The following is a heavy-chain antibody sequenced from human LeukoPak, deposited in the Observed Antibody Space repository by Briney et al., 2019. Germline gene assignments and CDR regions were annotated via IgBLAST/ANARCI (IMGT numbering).Heavy chain of an antibody. V-gene: IGHV3-74*01. J-gene: IGHJ4*02. Sequence: GGSLRLSCVASGFTISPNWMHWVHQAPGKGLMWVSRITSDGSSTSYADFVRGRFTISRDNAKNTVYLQMNDLGDEDTAVYYCVRDSFPSYFDSWGQGVLVTVSS. CDR1: GFTISPNW. CDR2: ITSDGSST. CDR3: VRDSFPSYFDS.